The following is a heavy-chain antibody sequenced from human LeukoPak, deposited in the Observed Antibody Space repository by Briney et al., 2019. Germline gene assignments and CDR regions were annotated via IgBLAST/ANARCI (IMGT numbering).Heavy chain of an antibody. CDR1: GGSFSGYY. V-gene: IGHV4-34*01. CDR2: INHSGST. CDR3: ARGRYSLHFDY. J-gene: IGHJ4*02. Sequence: NSSETRSLTCAVYGGSFSGYYWSWIRQPPGKGLEWIGEINHSGSTNYNPSLKSRVTISVDTSKNQFSLKLSSVTAADTAVYYCARGRYSLHFDYWGQETLVTVSS. D-gene: IGHD2-21*01.